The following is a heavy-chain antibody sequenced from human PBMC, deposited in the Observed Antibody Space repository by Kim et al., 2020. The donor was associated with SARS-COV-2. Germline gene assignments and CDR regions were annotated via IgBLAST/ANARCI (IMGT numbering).Heavy chain of an antibody. D-gene: IGHD2-2*01. CDR1: GGSFSGYY. CDR3: ARRRTSCCYYFDY. V-gene: IGHV4-34*01. CDR2: INHSGST. J-gene: IGHJ4*02. Sequence: SETLSLTCAVYGGSFSGYYWSWIRQPPGKGLEWIGEINHSGSTNYNPSLKSRVTISVDTSKNQFSLKLSSVTAADTAVYYCARRRTSCCYYFDYWGQGTLVTVSS.